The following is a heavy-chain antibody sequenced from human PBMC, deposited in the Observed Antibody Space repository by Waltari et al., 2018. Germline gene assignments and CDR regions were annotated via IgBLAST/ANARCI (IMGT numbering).Heavy chain of an antibody. D-gene: IGHD1-26*01. CDR3: ARDLDSGSYFDY. Sequence: EVQLVESGGGLVKPGGSLRRSCAAYGFTFSSYSMNWVRQAPGKGLEWVSSISSSSSYIYYTDSVKGRFTISRDNAKNSLYLQMNSLRAEDTAVYYCARDLDSGSYFDYWGQGTLVTVSS. CDR1: GFTFSSYS. CDR2: ISSSSSYI. J-gene: IGHJ4*02. V-gene: IGHV3-21*01.